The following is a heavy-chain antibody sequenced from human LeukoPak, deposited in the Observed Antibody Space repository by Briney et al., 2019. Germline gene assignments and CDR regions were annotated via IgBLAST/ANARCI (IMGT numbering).Heavy chain of an antibody. CDR3: ARDNGGYYYGMDV. V-gene: IGHV1-69*04. Sequence: SVKVSCKASGGTFSSYAISWVRQAPGQGLEWMGRIIPILGIANYAQKFQGRVTITADKSTSTAYMELSSLRSEDTAVYYCARDNGGYYYGMDVWGQGTTVTVPS. D-gene: IGHD2-8*01. CDR1: GGTFSSYA. J-gene: IGHJ6*02. CDR2: IIPILGIA.